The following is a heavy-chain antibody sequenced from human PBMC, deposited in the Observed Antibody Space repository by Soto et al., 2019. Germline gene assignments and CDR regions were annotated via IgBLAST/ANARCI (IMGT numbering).Heavy chain of an antibody. V-gene: IGHV3-43D*04. CDR2: IIWDGGST. D-gene: IGHD3-10*01. Sequence: GGALKLAGPASDSTFEYYALHWVHRPPGKGLEWVSLIIWDGGSTYYADSVKGRFTISRDNSKNSLYLQMNSLRAEDTALYYCAKDIGSSITMVRGVILNGVSYGMDVWGQGTTVTVPS. J-gene: IGHJ6*02. CDR3: AKDIGSSITMVRGVILNGVSYGMDV. CDR1: DSTFEYYA.